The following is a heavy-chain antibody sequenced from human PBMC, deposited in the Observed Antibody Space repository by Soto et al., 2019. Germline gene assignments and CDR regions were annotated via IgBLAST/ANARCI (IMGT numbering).Heavy chain of an antibody. D-gene: IGHD3-3*01. V-gene: IGHV1-46*03. J-gene: IGHJ6*01. Sequence: QVQLMQPGAEVMKPGASMTVSCKASGDTFSRHYVHWVRQAPGQGLEWMGRINPGNGDTTYSQEFQGRVTMTRDTATNTVYMDLSSLRSDDTAVYYCATRVKGDFGVWGQGTTVVVS. CDR1: GDTFSRHY. CDR3: ATRVKGDFGV. CDR2: INPGNGDT.